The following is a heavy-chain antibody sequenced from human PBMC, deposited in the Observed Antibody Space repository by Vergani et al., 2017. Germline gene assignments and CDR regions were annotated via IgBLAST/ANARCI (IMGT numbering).Heavy chain of an antibody. D-gene: IGHD2-15*01. V-gene: IGHV1-69*04. J-gene: IGHJ5*02. Sequence: QVQLVQSGAEVKQPGSSVKVSCKASGGTFSSYAISWLRQAPGQGLEWMGRIIPLLGIANYAQKFQGRVTITADKATSTAYMELSSLTSEDTAVYYCAREVLGYCSGGSCYSNWFDPWGQGTLVTVSS. CDR2: IIPLLGIA. CDR3: AREVLGYCSGGSCYSNWFDP. CDR1: GGTFSSYA.